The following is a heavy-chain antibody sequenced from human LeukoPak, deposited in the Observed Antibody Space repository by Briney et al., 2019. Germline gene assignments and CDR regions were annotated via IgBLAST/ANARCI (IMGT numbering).Heavy chain of an antibody. D-gene: IGHD3-3*01. Sequence: ASVKVSCKASGYTFTGYYMHWVRQAPGQGLEWMGWINPNSGGTNYAQRFQGRVTMTRDTSISTAYMELSRLRSDDTAVYYCARDDSFNYDFWSGYYTPFDYWGQGTLVTVSP. V-gene: IGHV1-2*02. CDR1: GYTFTGYY. J-gene: IGHJ4*02. CDR3: ARDDSFNYDFWSGYYTPFDY. CDR2: INPNSGGT.